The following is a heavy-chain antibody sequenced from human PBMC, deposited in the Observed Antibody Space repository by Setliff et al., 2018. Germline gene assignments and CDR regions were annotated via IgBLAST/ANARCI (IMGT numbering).Heavy chain of an antibody. CDR1: GGSLSSYY. CDR2: IYYSGTT. Sequence: PSETLSLTCTVSGGSLSSYYWSWIRQPPGKGLEWIGHIYYSGTTYYNPSLRSRVTISVDTSKNQFSLKLTSLTAADTAVYYCARAKDGYDFDYFDYWGQGTPVTVSS. J-gene: IGHJ4*02. D-gene: IGHD5-12*01. V-gene: IGHV4-59*12. CDR3: ARAKDGYDFDYFDY.